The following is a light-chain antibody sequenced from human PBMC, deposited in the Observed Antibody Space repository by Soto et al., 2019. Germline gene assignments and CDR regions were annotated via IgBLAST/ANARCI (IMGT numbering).Light chain of an antibody. CDR1: SSNVGNNF. Sequence: QSVLTQPPSMSAAPGQKVTITCSGSSSNVGNNFVSWYQQLPGTAPKLLIFDNSQRPSGIPDRFFGSKSGTSATLAITGPQTGDKAVYYCGTWDTKLNAVVFGGGTKLTVL. CDR2: DNS. CDR3: GTWDTKLNAVV. J-gene: IGLJ2*01. V-gene: IGLV1-51*01.